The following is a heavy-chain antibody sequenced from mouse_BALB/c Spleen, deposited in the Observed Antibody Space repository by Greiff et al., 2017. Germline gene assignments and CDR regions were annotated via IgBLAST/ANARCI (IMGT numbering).Heavy chain of an antibody. CDR1: GYTFTSYW. D-gene: IGHD2-4*01. Sequence: QVQLQQPGAELVKPGASVKLSCKASGYTFTSYWMHWVKQRPGQGLEWIGEINPSNGRTNYNEKFKSKATLTVDKSSSTAYMQLSSLTSEDSAVYYCARGADYGAWFADWGQGTLVTVSA. CDR3: ARGADYGAWFAD. V-gene: IGHV1S81*02. J-gene: IGHJ3*01. CDR2: INPSNGRT.